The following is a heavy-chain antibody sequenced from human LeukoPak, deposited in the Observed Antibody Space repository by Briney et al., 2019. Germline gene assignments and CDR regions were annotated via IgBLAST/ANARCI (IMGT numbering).Heavy chain of an antibody. CDR3: VRIATVTTPDY. J-gene: IGHJ4*02. D-gene: IGHD4-17*01. Sequence: PGGSLRLSCAASGFTFSTYWMHWVRQPLGKGLVWVSRINPDGSTTNYADSVKGRFTISRDNAKNTLYLQMSSLTVEDTAVYYCVRIATVTTPDYWGQGSLVTVSS. CDR2: INPDGSTT. CDR1: GFTFSTYW. V-gene: IGHV3-74*01.